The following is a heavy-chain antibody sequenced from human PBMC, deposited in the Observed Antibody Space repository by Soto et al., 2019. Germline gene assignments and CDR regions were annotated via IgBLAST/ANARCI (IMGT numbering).Heavy chain of an antibody. CDR3: GRGGSNSPNGMDV. CDR1: GFTFSPYW. J-gene: IGHJ6*02. V-gene: IGHV3-74*01. CDR2: INPDGSST. Sequence: EVHLAESGGGLVQPGGSLRLSCAASGFTFSPYWMHWVRQAPGKGLVWVSRINPDGSSTNYADSVKGRFTISRDNAKNTLYLQMNSLRDEDTAVYYCGRGGSNSPNGMDVWGQGTTVTVSS. D-gene: IGHD4-4*01.